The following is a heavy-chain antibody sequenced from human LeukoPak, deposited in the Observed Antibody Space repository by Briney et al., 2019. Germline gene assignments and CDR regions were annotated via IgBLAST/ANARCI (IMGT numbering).Heavy chain of an antibody. Sequence: WASVKVSFKASGGTFSSYAISWVRQALGQGLEWMGWISAYNGNTNYAQKLQGRVTMATDTSTSTAYMELRSLRSDDTGVYYCARANPEYDFWSGYYQFDYWGQGTLVTVSS. V-gene: IGHV1-18*01. D-gene: IGHD3-3*01. CDR3: ARANPEYDFWSGYYQFDY. CDR1: GGTFSSYA. J-gene: IGHJ4*02. CDR2: ISAYNGNT.